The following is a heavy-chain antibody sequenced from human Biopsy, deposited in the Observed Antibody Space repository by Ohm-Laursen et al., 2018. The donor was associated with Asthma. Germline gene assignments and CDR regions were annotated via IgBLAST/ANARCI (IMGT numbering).Heavy chain of an antibody. CDR2: ITSSSSYI. Sequence: SLRLSCAASGFTFSGYTMNWVRQAPGKGLEWVSSITSSSSYIFYADSVKGRFTISRDNAQKSLFLQMGNLRAEDTAIYYCARVFESSEWGPFYHFGLDVWGQGTTVAVSS. D-gene: IGHD6-25*01. CDR3: ARVFESSEWGPFYHFGLDV. J-gene: IGHJ6*02. V-gene: IGHV3-21*04. CDR1: GFTFSGYT.